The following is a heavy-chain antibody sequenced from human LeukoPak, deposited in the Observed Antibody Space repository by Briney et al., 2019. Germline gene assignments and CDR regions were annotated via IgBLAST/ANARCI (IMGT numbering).Heavy chain of an antibody. V-gene: IGHV3-23*01. CDR3: ARGIAAAGTSSWFDP. J-gene: IGHJ5*02. D-gene: IGHD6-13*01. Sequence: PGGTLRLSCAASGFTFSSYGMSWVRQAPGKGLEWVSAISGSGGSTYYADSVKGRFTIPRDNSKNTLYLQMNSLRAVDTAVYYCARGIAAAGTSSWFDPWGQGTLVTVSS. CDR2: ISGSGGST. CDR1: GFTFSSYG.